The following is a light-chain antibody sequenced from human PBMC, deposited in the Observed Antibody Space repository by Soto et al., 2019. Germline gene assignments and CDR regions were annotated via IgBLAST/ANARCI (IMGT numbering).Light chain of an antibody. CDR2: WAS. Sequence: DIVMTQSPEYLAVPLGERATINCKSSQSVLYSSNKKNCLAWYQQKPGQPPKLLIYWASTRESGVPDRFSGSGSGTDFTLTISSLQAEDVAVYYCHQYSTPPAMYTFGQGTKLEIK. V-gene: IGKV4-1*01. J-gene: IGKJ2*01. CDR3: HQYSTPPAMYT. CDR1: QSVLYSSNKKNC.